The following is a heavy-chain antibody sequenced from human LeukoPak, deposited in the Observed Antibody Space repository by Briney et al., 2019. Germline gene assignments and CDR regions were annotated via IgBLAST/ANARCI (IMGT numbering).Heavy chain of an antibody. V-gene: IGHV3-74*01. CDR1: GFTFSSYW. CDR3: ARDGHDILTGYYPSNWFDP. CDR2: INSDGSST. D-gene: IGHD3-9*01. J-gene: IGHJ5*02. Sequence: GSLRLSCAASGFTFSSYWMHWARQAPGKGLVWVSRINSDGSSTSYADSVKGRFTISRDNAKNTLYLQMNSLRAEDTAVYYCARDGHDILTGYYPSNWFDPWGQGTLVTVSS.